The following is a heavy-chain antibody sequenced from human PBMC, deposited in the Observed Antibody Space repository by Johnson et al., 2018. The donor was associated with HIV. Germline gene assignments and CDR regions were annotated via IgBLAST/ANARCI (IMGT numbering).Heavy chain of an antibody. CDR1: GFTFSSYG. D-gene: IGHD5-18*01. CDR2: IWYAGSNK. Sequence: QVQLVESGGGLVQPGGSLRLSCAASGFTFSSYGMHWVRQAPGKGLEWVAVIWYAGSNKYYADSVKGRFTISRDNSKNTLCLQMNSLRTEDTALYYCAKSRGGYSYGYDAFDIWGQGTMVTVSS. J-gene: IGHJ3*02. V-gene: IGHV3-30*02. CDR3: AKSRGGYSYGYDAFDI.